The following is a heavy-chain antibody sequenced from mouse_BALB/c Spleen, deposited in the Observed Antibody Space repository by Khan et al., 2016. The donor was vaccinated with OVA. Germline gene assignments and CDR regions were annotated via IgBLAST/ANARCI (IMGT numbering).Heavy chain of an antibody. CDR3: ARRGYSVSSGFPY. Sequence: QVQLKQSGPGLVQPSQSLSITCTVSGFSLTSYGVHWVRQSPGKGLEWLGVIWSGGSTDYNAAFISRLSISKDNSKSQVFFKMNSLQDNDTAIYYCARRGYSVSSGFPYWGQGTLVTVSA. V-gene: IGHV2-2*02. CDR1: GFSLTSYG. D-gene: IGHD1-1*01. CDR2: IWSGGST. J-gene: IGHJ3*01.